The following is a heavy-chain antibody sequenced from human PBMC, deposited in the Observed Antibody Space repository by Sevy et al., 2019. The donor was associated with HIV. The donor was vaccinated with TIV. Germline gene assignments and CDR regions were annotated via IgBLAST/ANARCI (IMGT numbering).Heavy chain of an antibody. Sequence: GGSLRLSCIGSGFSFSNYGIHWVRKSPGKGLDWVELISPDGKKKNYADSVKGRFTISRDNSKNTVYLEMNSLRNEDTAIYFCANAYSGSYSHSYLYALDVWGQGTTVTVSS. CDR1: GFSFSNYG. CDR3: ANAYSGSYSHSYLYALDV. J-gene: IGHJ6*02. V-gene: IGHV3-30*18. D-gene: IGHD1-26*01. CDR2: ISPDGKKK.